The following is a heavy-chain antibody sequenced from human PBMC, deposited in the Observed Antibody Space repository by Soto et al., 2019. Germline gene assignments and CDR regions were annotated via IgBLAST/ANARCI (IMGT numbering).Heavy chain of an antibody. Sequence: GGSLRLSCAASGFTFSDYIMNWVRQAPGKGLEWVSSISRSSSYIYYADSVKGRFTISRDNSKNTLYLQMNGLRAEETAVYYCAKAGNSGSYSNFDYWGQGTLVTVSS. CDR3: AKAGNSGSYSNFDY. V-gene: IGHV3-21*04. CDR1: GFTFSDYI. J-gene: IGHJ4*02. CDR2: ISRSSSYI. D-gene: IGHD1-26*01.